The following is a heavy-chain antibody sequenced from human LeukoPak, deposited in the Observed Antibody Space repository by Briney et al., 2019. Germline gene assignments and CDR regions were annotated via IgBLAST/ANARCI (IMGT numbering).Heavy chain of an antibody. Sequence: SETLSLTCTVSGGSISSYYWNWIRQPAGKGLEWIGRISTTGSTNYNPSLKSRLTMSVDTSKKQFSLRLSFVSAADTAVYYCAREYSSSSGRTFDYWGQGSLVTVSS. CDR3: AREYSSSSGRTFDY. D-gene: IGHD6-6*01. CDR2: ISTTGST. CDR1: GGSISSYY. J-gene: IGHJ4*02. V-gene: IGHV4-4*07.